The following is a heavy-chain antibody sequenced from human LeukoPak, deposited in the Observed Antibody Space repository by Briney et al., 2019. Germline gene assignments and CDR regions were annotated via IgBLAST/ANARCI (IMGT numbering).Heavy chain of an antibody. CDR1: GCSISSYY. CDR2: IYYSGST. J-gene: IGHJ4*02. Sequence: SETLSLTCTVSGCSISSYYWSWIRQPPGKGLDWIGYIYYSGSTNYNPSLKSRVTISVDTSKNQFSLKLSSVTAADTAVYYCARGERIRHYKNYYDSSGYSYYFDYWGQGTLVTVSS. V-gene: IGHV4-59*01. D-gene: IGHD3-22*01. CDR3: ARGERIRHYKNYYDSSGYSYYFDY.